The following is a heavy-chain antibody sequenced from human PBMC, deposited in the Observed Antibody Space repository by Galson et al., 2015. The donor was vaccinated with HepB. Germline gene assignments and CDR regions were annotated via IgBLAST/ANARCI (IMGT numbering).Heavy chain of an antibody. Sequence: SLRLSCAASGFTFSSYGMHWVRQAPGKGPEWVAFIRYDGSNKYYADSVKGRFTISRDNSKNTLYLQMNSLRAEDTAVYYCARPTYYYDSSGYYYVHAFDIWGQGTMVTVSS. CDR2: IRYDGSNK. CDR3: ARPTYYYDSSGYYYVHAFDI. J-gene: IGHJ3*02. V-gene: IGHV3-30*02. CDR1: GFTFSSYG. D-gene: IGHD3-22*01.